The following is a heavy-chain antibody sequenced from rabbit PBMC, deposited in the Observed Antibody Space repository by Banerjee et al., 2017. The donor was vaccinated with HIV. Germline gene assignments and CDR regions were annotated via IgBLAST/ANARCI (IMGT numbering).Heavy chain of an antibody. CDR3: ARDILTGVDHRLDL. V-gene: IGHV1S43*01. Sequence: QQQLEESGGGLVKPGGTPTLSCKASGIDFTTYGISWVRPPPGKGLEWIAYIYPDYGSPDYANWVNGRFTISLDNAQNTVCLQMTSLTAADTAAYFCARDILTGVDHRLDLWGQGTLVTVS. CDR1: GIDFTTYG. D-gene: IGHD4-1*01. CDR2: IYPDYGSP. J-gene: IGHJ3*01.